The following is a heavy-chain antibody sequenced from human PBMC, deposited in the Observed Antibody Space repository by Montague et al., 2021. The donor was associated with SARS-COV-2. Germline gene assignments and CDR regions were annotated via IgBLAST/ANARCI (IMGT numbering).Heavy chain of an antibody. D-gene: IGHD3-10*01. CDR3: ARHVRSLMVRGPDFDY. CDR2: IYYSGTT. J-gene: IGHJ4*02. Sequence: SETLSLTCTVSGGSISSSSYYWVWIRQPPGKGLEWIGSIYYSGTTYYNPSLKSRVTISADTSKTQFSLKLSPVTAADTAVYYCARHVRSLMVRGPDFDYWGQGTLVTVSS. CDR1: GGSISSSSYY. V-gene: IGHV4-39*01.